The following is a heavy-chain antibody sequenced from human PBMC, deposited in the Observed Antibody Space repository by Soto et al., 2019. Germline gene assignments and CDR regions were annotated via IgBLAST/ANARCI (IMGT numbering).Heavy chain of an antibody. CDR1: GYTFTSYG. CDR2: ISAYNGNT. D-gene: IGHD7-27*01. CDR3: ARAEAPGDYYYYYGMDV. V-gene: IGHV1-18*01. Sequence: ASVKVSCKASGYTFTSYGISWVRQAPGQGLEWMGWISAYNGNTNYAQKLQGRVTMTTDTSTSTAYMELRSLRSDDTAVYYCARAEAPGDYYYYYGMDVWGQGTTVTVSS. J-gene: IGHJ6*02.